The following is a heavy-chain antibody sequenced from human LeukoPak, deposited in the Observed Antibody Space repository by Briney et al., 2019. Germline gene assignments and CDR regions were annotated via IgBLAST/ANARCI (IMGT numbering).Heavy chain of an antibody. Sequence: ASVRVSCKASGYSFTGNYMHWVRQAPGQGFEWMGWINPNTGGTNYAQKFKGRVLMTRDTSISTAYLELSSLKSDDTAVYYCARVVYCSRGVCYNYDYWGQGAQVTVSS. CDR3: ARVVYCSRGVCYNYDY. J-gene: IGHJ4*02. V-gene: IGHV1-2*02. CDR1: GYSFTGNY. D-gene: IGHD2-8*01. CDR2: INPNTGGT.